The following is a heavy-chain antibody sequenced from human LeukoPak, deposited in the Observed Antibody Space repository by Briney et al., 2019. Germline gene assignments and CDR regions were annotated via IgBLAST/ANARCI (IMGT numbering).Heavy chain of an antibody. D-gene: IGHD3-22*01. CDR1: GFTFSSYW. CDR2: ISWNSGSI. CDR3: AKGGNYYDSSGYYSPNYFDY. J-gene: IGHJ4*02. V-gene: IGHV3-9*01. Sequence: GGSLRLSCAASGFTFSSYWMSWVRQAPGKGLEGGSGISWNSGSIGYADSVKGRFTISRDNAKNSLYLQMNSLRAEDTALYYCAKGGNYYDSSGYYSPNYFDYWGQGTLVTVSS.